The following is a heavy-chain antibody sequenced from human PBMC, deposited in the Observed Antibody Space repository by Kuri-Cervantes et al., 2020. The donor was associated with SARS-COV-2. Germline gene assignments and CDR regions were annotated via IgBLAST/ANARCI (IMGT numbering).Heavy chain of an antibody. Sequence: GESLKISCAASGFTFSSYGMHWVRQAPGKGLEWVSSISSSSSYIFYADSVKGRFTISRDNAKNSLSLQMNSLRAEDTAVYYCARDFKLRVEYSSSSQYFYYMDVWGKGTTVTVSS. J-gene: IGHJ6*03. CDR3: ARDFKLRVEYSSSSQYFYYMDV. CDR2: ISSSSSYI. D-gene: IGHD6-6*01. CDR1: GFTFSSYG. V-gene: IGHV3-21*01.